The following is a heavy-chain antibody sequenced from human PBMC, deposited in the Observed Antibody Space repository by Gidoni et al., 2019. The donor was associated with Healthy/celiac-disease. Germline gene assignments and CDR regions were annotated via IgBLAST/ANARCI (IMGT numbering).Heavy chain of an antibody. Sequence: QVQLVESGGGVVQPGRSLRLSCAASGFSFRSYGMPWVRQAPGKGLEWGAVISYDGSNKYYADSVKGRFTISRDNSKNTLYLQMNSLRAEDTAVYYCAKQGPLYSGSSFDYWGQGTLVTVSS. CDR1: GFSFRSYG. J-gene: IGHJ4*02. CDR3: AKQGPLYSGSSFDY. D-gene: IGHD1-26*01. CDR2: ISYDGSNK. V-gene: IGHV3-30*18.